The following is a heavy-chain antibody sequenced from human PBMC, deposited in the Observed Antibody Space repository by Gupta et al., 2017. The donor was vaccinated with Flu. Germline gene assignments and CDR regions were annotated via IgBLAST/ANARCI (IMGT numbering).Heavy chain of an antibody. CDR1: GCIFSSHY. CDR3: VRTAVGGGGTFDV. D-gene: IGHD3-16*01. V-gene: IGHV3-72*01. CDR2: SRNKANSYTT. Sequence: EPPPVESGRGFAQPGPTLRLSCAVSGCIFSSHYMDWFRQAPGKGLEWVGRSRNKANSYTTEYAASVKGRFTISRDDSRNSLYLQMNSLKTEDTAVYYCVRTAVGGGGTFDVWGQGTAVTVSS. J-gene: IGHJ3*01.